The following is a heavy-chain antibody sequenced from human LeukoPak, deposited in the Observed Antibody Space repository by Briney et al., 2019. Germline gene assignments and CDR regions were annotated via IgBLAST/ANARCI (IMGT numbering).Heavy chain of an antibody. J-gene: IGHJ3*02. D-gene: IGHD2-2*01. CDR1: GGTFSSYA. V-gene: IGHV1-69*05. Sequence: GASVKVSCKASGGTFSSYAISWVRQAPGQGLEWMGGIIPIFGTANYAQKFQGRVTITTDESTSTAYMELSSLRSEDTAVYYCARGRIEEPAAPPDAFDIWGQGTMVTVSS. CDR2: IIPIFGTA. CDR3: ARGRIEEPAAPPDAFDI.